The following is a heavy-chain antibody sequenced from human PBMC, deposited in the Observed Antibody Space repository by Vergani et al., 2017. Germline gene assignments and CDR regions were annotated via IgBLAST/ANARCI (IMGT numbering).Heavy chain of an antibody. CDR2: IYSGDET. CDR3: ARGNYYGSGTYVDP. Sequence: ELQLVESGGGLVQPGGSLSLSCEAFGSTVSGNYMPWVRQAPGKGLEWVSHIYSGDETYYAASVKGRVTISRDTSKNTLHLQINNLRVEDTAVYYCARGNYYGSGTYVDPWGQGTLVTVSS. J-gene: IGHJ5*02. CDR1: GSTVSGNY. D-gene: IGHD3-10*01. V-gene: IGHV3-66*02.